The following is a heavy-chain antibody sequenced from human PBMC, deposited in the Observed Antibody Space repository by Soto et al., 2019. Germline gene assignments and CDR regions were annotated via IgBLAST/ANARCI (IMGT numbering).Heavy chain of an antibody. V-gene: IGHV3-30*03. CDR3: ARDEGSADYGGNSGDY. Sequence: QVQLVESGGGMVLPGRSLRLSCAASGFTFSYYGMHWVRQAPGKGLEWVAVISYDERNKYYADSVKGRFTISRDNSKHTLYLQMNSLRVEDSAVYYCARDEGSADYGGNSGDYWGQGTLVTVSS. J-gene: IGHJ4*02. CDR1: GFTFSYYG. D-gene: IGHD4-17*01. CDR2: ISYDERNK.